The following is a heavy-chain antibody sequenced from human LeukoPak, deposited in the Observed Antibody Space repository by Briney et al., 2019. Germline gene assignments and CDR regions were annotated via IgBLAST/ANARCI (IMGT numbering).Heavy chain of an antibody. D-gene: IGHD7-27*01. CDR2: IRYDGSRT. CDR3: AKDRSWGMNSAEY. CDR1: GFIFKNFG. Sequence: GGSLRLPCAASGFIFKNFGMYWVRQAPGKGLEWVAFIRYDGSRTYYTDSVKGRFTISRDNSNNTLYLQMNSLRPEDTAVYFCAKDRSWGMNSAEYWGQGTLATVSS. J-gene: IGHJ4*02. V-gene: IGHV3-30*02.